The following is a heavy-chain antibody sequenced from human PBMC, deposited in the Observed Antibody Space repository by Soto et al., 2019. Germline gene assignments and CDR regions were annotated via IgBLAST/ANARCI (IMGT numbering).Heavy chain of an antibody. CDR2: ISSSSSYI. V-gene: IGHV3-21*01. CDR1: GFTFSSYS. Sequence: PGGSLRLSCAASGFTFSSYSMNWVRQAPGKGLEWVSSISSSSSYIYYADSVKGRFTISRDNAKNSLYLQMNSLRAEDTAVYYCAKDLYSSGWYEDYYYGMDVWGQGTTVTVSS. CDR3: AKDLYSSGWYEDYYYGMDV. D-gene: IGHD6-19*01. J-gene: IGHJ6*02.